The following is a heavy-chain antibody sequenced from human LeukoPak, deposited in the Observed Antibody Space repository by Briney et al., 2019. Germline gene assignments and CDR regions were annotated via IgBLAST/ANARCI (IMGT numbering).Heavy chain of an antibody. Sequence: SEALSLTCTVSGGSISSYYWSWIRQPPGKGLEWIGYISDRGRATYNPSLKSRLTISLDTSKNQFSLKLNSVTAADTAVYYCARVGGSHYGMDVWGRGTTVTVSS. CDR1: GGSISSYY. CDR3: ARVGGSHYGMDV. V-gene: IGHV4-59*01. CDR2: ISDRGRA. D-gene: IGHD2-15*01. J-gene: IGHJ6*02.